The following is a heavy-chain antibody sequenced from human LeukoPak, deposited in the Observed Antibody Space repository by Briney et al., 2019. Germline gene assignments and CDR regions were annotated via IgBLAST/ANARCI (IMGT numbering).Heavy chain of an antibody. Sequence: PSETLSLTCGVSGGSIDITNYWSWVRQAPGKGLEWIGEISHDGTTNHNPSLRSRVAMSLDRANNQFSLSLTSVTAADTVVYYCTREDRPFCPFAYWGQGVLVTVSS. CDR1: GGSIDITNY. CDR3: TREDRPFCPFAY. J-gene: IGHJ4*02. V-gene: IGHV4-4*02. CDR2: ISHDGTT. D-gene: IGHD3-22*01.